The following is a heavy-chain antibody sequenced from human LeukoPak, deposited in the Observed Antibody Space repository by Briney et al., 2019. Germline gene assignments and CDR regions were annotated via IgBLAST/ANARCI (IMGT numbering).Heavy chain of an antibody. CDR3: AKDYSGGGNFFDYFDY. CDR2: ISYDGSNK. D-gene: IGHD4-23*01. Sequence: GGSLRLSCAASGLTFSSYGMHWVRQAPGKGLEWVAVISYDGSNKYYADSVKGRFTISRDNSKITLYLQMNSLRAEDTAVYYCAKDYSGGGNFFDYFDYWGQGTLVTVSS. J-gene: IGHJ4*02. CDR1: GLTFSSYG. V-gene: IGHV3-30*18.